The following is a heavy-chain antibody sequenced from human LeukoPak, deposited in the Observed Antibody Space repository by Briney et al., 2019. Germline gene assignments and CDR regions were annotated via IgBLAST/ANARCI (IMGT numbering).Heavy chain of an antibody. J-gene: IGHJ4*02. CDR2: INPSSGAT. V-gene: IGHV1-46*01. CDR3: ARAYYDSSGYYRWAFDY. Sequence: RASVKVSCKTSGYTFTSYYIHWVRQAPGQGLEWMGIINPSSGATNYAQKFQGRVTMTRDTSTSTVYMEPSSQRSEDTAVYYCARAYYDSSGYYRWAFDYWGQGTLVTVSS. D-gene: IGHD3-22*01. CDR1: GYTFTSYY.